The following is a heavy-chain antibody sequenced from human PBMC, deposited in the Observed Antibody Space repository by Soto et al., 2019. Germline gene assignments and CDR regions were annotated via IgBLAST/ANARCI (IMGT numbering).Heavy chain of an antibody. D-gene: IGHD5-18*01. Sequence: SVTVSCKATGGTFISYAFSWLRQPPGRGFELIGRISPIYGTANYTQKFQSRVTISTNEFTSKAYMELSRVRAVDTAVYYVALHDGTATGPRYLDYWGQGALVTVSS. CDR1: GGTFISYA. CDR2: ISPIYGTA. V-gene: IGHV1-69*05. CDR3: ALHDGTATGPRYLDY. J-gene: IGHJ4*02.